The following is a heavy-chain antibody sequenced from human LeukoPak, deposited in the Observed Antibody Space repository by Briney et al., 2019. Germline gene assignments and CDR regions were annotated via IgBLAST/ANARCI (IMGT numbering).Heavy chain of an antibody. D-gene: IGHD6-19*01. CDR2: IKQDGSEK. V-gene: IGHV3-7*01. CDR3: ARGSSGWYGDLDY. J-gene: IGHJ4*02. CDR1: GFTFSSYW. Sequence: GGSLRLSCAASGFTFSSYWMSWVRQAPGKGLEWVANIKQDGSEKYYVDSVKGRFTISRDNAKNSLYLQMNSLRAEDTAVYYCARGSSGWYGDLDYWGQGTLVTVSS.